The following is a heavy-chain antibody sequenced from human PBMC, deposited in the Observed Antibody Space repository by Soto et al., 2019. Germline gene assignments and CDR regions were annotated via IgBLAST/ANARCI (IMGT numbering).Heavy chain of an antibody. CDR2: IIPIFGTA. CDR3: ARETPNYYDTSGYPQNY. V-gene: IGHV1-69*01. J-gene: IGHJ4*02. D-gene: IGHD3-22*01. CDR1: GGTFSSYG. Sequence: QLQLVQSGAEVKKPGSSVKVSCKASGGTFSSYGISWVRQAPGQGLEWMGGIIPIFGTANYAQKFQGRVTITADDSTSTAYMEVTSLRSEDTAVYYCARETPNYYDTSGYPQNYWGQGTLVTVSS.